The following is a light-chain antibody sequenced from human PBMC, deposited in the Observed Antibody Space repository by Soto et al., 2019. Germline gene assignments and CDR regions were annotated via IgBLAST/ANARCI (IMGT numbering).Light chain of an antibody. CDR2: AAS. V-gene: IGKV3-15*01. Sequence: EIMMTQSPATLSVSPGEIATLSFSASQSITSNLAWYQQKPGQAPRLLIYAASTRATGIPARFSGSGSGTEFTLTISSLQSEDFAVYYCQQYNEWPSWTFGQGTKVDIK. CDR3: QQYNEWPSWT. CDR1: QSITSN. J-gene: IGKJ1*01.